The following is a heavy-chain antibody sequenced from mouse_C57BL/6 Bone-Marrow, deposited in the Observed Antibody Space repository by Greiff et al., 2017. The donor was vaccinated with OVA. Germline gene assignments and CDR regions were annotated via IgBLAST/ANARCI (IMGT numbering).Heavy chain of an antibody. CDR3: ATLWYFDV. J-gene: IGHJ1*03. Sequence: QVQLKQSGAELARPGASVKLSCKASGYTFTSYGISWVKQRTGQGLEWIGEIYPRSGNTYYNEKFKGKATLTADKSSSTAYMELRSLTSEDSAVYFCATLWYFDVWGTGTTVTVSS. V-gene: IGHV1-81*01. CDR2: IYPRSGNT. CDR1: GYTFTSYG.